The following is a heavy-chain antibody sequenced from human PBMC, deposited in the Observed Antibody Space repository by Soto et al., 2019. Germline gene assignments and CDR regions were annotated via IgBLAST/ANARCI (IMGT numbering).Heavy chain of an antibody. CDR3: ARAYYDILTGYYFDY. D-gene: IGHD3-9*01. CDR2: IYSGGST. CDR1: GFTVSSNY. Sequence: EVQLVESGGGLVQPGGSLRLSCAASGFTVSSNYMSWVRQAPGKGLEWASVIYSGGSTYYADSVKGRFTISRDNSKNKMYLQMNSLRAEDTAVYYCARAYYDILTGYYFDYWGQGTLVTVSS. J-gene: IGHJ4*02. V-gene: IGHV3-66*01.